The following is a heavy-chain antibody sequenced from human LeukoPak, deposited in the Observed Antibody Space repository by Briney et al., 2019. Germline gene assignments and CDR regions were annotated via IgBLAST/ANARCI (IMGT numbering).Heavy chain of an antibody. CDR1: GFTFSSYA. CDR2: ISGSGGST. V-gene: IGHV3-23*01. J-gene: IGHJ4*02. Sequence: PGGSLRLSCAASGFTFSSYAMSWVRQAPGKGLEWVSAISGSGGSTYYADSVKGRFTISRDKSKNTLYLQMNSLRAEDTAVYYCAKPTRGYCSSTSWPMGGNYFDYWGQGTLVTVSS. D-gene: IGHD2-2*01. CDR3: AKPTRGYCSSTSWPMGGNYFDY.